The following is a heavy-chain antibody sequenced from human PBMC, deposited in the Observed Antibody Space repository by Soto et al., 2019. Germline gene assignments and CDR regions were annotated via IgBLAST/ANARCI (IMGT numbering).Heavy chain of an antibody. CDR2: INPNTGGT. V-gene: IGHV1-2*06. CDR3: AREDSDYSNYNYHYGLDV. CDR1: GYTFTGYY. J-gene: IGHJ6*02. D-gene: IGHD4-4*01. Sequence: ASVKVSCKASGYTFTGYYIYWVRQAPGQGLEWMGRINPNTGGTNYAQKFQGRVTVTRDTSISTAYMELSRLRSDDTAVYYCAREDSDYSNYNYHYGLDVWGQGTTVTVSS.